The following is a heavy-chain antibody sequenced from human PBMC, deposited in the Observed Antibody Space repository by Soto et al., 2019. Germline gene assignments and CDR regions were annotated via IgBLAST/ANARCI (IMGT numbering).Heavy chain of an antibody. CDR1: GFTFSSYS. V-gene: IGHV3-21*01. CDR2: ISSSSYI. Sequence: GGSLRLSCAASGFTFSSYSMNWVRQAPGKGLEWVSSISSSSYIYYADSVKGRFTISRDNAKNSLYLQMNSLRAEDTAVYYCASPVVWDQLQDVWGQGTTVTVSS. D-gene: IGHD2-2*01. J-gene: IGHJ6*02. CDR3: ASPVVWDQLQDV.